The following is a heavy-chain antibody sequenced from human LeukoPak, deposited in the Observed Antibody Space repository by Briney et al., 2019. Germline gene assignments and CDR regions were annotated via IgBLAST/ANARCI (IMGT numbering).Heavy chain of an antibody. CDR3: ARSLSSGYESHAFDI. J-gene: IGHJ3*02. CDR1: GGSISSDY. CDR2: IYYSGSA. Sequence: PSETLSLTCTVSGGSISSDYWSWIRQPPGKGLEWIGYIYYSGSANCNPSLKSRVTISVDTSKKHFSLKLSSVTAADTAVYYCARSLSSGYESHAFDIWGQGTMVTVSS. D-gene: IGHD5-12*01. V-gene: IGHV4-59*01.